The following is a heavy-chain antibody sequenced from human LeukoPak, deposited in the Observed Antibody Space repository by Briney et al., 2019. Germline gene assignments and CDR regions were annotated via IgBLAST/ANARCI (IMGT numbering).Heavy chain of an antibody. CDR2: INHSEST. CDR3: ARGPQEEQLVVGPQSDY. J-gene: IGHJ4*02. V-gene: IGHV4-34*01. CDR1: GGSFSGYY. Sequence: PSETLSLTCAVYGGSFSGYYWSWIRQPPGKGLEWIGEINHSESTNYNPSLKSRVTISVDTSKNQFSLKLSSVTAADTAVYYCARGPQEEQLVVGPQSDYWGQGTLVTVSS. D-gene: IGHD6-6*01.